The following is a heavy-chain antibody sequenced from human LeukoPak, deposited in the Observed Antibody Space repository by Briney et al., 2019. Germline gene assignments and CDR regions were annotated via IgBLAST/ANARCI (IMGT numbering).Heavy chain of an antibody. J-gene: IGHJ4*02. D-gene: IGHD3-22*01. Sequence: RTSETLSLTCAVSGGSISSGGYSWSWIRQPPGKGLEWIGYIYHSGSTYHNPSLKSRVTISVDRSKNQFSLKLSSVTAADTAVYYCARDRGYYYDSSGYLDYWGQGTLVTVSS. CDR2: IYHSGST. V-gene: IGHV4-30-2*01. CDR3: ARDRGYYYDSSGYLDY. CDR1: GGSISSGGYS.